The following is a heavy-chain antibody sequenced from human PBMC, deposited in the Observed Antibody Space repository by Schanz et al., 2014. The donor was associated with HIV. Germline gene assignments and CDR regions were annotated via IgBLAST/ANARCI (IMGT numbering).Heavy chain of an antibody. J-gene: IGHJ4*02. D-gene: IGHD1-20*01. CDR1: GFTFSTYA. V-gene: IGHV3-74*03. CDR2: INSEGSST. Sequence: EVQLLESGGGLVQPGGSLRLSCAASGFTFSTYAMSWVRQVPGKGLVWVSRINSEGSSTTYEYADSVKGRFTISRDNVRNTLYLQMNSLRAEDTGVYYCVRGPGYNMHLDYWGQGTLVTVSS. CDR3: VRGPGYNMHLDY.